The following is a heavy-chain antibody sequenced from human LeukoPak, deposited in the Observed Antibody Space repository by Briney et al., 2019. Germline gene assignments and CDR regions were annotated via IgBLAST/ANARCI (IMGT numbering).Heavy chain of an antibody. CDR1: GFIVSSDY. J-gene: IGHJ4*02. CDR3: AKDSSLTYYDSSGYPDY. CDR2: ISGSGGST. V-gene: IGHV3-23*01. Sequence: PGGSLRLSCAVSGFIVSSDYMSWVRQAPGKGLEWVSAISGSGGSTYHADSVKGRFTISRDSSENTLYLQMNSLRVEDTAVYYCAKDSSLTYYDSSGYPDYWGQGTLVTVSS. D-gene: IGHD3-22*01.